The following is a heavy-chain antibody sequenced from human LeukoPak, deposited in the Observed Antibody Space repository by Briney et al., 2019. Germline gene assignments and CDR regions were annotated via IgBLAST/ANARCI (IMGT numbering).Heavy chain of an antibody. CDR2: IRYDGSNK. V-gene: IGHV3-30*02. CDR1: GFTFSSYG. J-gene: IGHJ2*01. D-gene: IGHD4-11*01. Sequence: GGSLRLSCAASGFTFSSYGMHWVRQAPGKGLEWVAFIRYDGSNKYYADSVKGRFTISRDNSKNTLYLQMNSLRAEDTAVYYCAKDRSTAWYFDLWGRGTLVTVSS. CDR3: AKDRSTAWYFDL.